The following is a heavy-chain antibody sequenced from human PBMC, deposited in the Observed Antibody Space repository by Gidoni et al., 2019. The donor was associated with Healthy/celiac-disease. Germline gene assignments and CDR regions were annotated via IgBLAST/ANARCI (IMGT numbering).Heavy chain of an antibody. V-gene: IGHV1-69*08. CDR3: AREYSGSYYFDY. Sequence: QVQLVQSGAEVKKPGSSVKVSCKAYGGTFSSYTISWVRQAPGQGLEWMGRIIPILGIANYAQKFQGRVTITADKSTSTAYMELSSLRSEDTAVYYCAREYSGSYYFDYWGQGTLVTVSS. D-gene: IGHD1-26*01. CDR1: GGTFSSYT. J-gene: IGHJ4*02. CDR2: IIPILGIA.